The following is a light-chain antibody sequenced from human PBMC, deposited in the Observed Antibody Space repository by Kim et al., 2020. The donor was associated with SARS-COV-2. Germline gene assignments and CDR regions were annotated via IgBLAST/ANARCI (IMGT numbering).Light chain of an antibody. CDR2: GVF. Sequence: EIVMTQSPATVSVSPGERATLSCRASQSVSSSLAWYQHKLGQPPRLLISGVFTRATGIPARFNGSGSGTEFTLTITSLQSEDFADYYCHQYSKWPLTFGGGTKVEIK. CDR1: QSVSSS. V-gene: IGKV3-15*01. J-gene: IGKJ4*01. CDR3: HQYSKWPLT.